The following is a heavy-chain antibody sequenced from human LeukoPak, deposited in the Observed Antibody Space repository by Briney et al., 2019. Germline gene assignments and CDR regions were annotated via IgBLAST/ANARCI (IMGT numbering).Heavy chain of an antibody. CDR1: GGSFSGYY. J-gene: IGHJ4*02. D-gene: IGHD3-10*01. CDR3: ARGPSSGGRGGFDY. Sequence: SETLSLTCAVYGGSFSGYYWSWIRQPPGKGLEWIGEINHSGSTNYNPSLKSRVTISVDTSKNQLSLKLSSVTAADTAVYYCARGPSSGGRGGFDYWGQGTLVTVSS. CDR2: INHSGST. V-gene: IGHV4-34*01.